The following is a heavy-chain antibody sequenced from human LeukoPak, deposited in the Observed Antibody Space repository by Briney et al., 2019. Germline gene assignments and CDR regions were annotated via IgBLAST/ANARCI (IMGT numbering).Heavy chain of an antibody. J-gene: IGHJ4*02. CDR2: INAYNHGT. CDR1: GYTFTSYG. D-gene: IGHD2-15*01. V-gene: IGHV1-18*01. CDR3: ARFFCTGDRCYRYFDQ. Sequence: ASVKVSCKASGYTFTSYGITWVRQAPGQGLEGMGWINAYNHGTNYAPRLQGRVNLTTDTSTSTAYMELRSLRSDDTAVYYCARFFCTGDRCYRYFDQWGQGTLVTVSS.